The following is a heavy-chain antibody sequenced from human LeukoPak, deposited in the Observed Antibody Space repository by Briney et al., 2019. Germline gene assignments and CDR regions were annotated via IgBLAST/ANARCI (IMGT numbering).Heavy chain of an antibody. CDR3: ASHYYDSSGYHGKFDY. D-gene: IGHD3-22*01. CDR2: IIPIFGTA. J-gene: IGHJ4*02. CDR1: GGTFSSYA. Sequence: ASVKVSCKASGGTFSSYAISWVRQAPGQGLEWMGGIIPIFGTANYAQKFQGRVTITADESTSTAYMELSSLRSEDTAVYYCASHYYDSSGYHGKFDYWGQGTLVTVSS. V-gene: IGHV1-69*13.